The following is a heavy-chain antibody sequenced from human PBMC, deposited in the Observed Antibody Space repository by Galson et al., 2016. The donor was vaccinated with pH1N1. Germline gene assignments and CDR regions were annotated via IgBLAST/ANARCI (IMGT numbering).Heavy chain of an antibody. V-gene: IGHV1-69*13. CDR1: GGAFSAYA. CDR2: IIPIFGTP. CDR3: ARRDKYFDTSGFQN. J-gene: IGHJ4*02. Sequence: SVKVSCKASGGAFSAYAISWVRQAPGQGLEWIGGIIPIFGTPNYAQKFQGRVTITADESTSTHYMELSSLRSEDTAIYYCARRDKYFDTSGFQNWGRGTLVTVSS. D-gene: IGHD3-22*01.